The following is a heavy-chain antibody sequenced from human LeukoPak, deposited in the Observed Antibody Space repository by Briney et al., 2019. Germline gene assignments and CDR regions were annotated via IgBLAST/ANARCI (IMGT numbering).Heavy chain of an antibody. D-gene: IGHD2-2*01. Sequence: ASVKVSCKASGYTFTGYYMHWVRQAPGQGLEWMGRINPNSGGTNYAQKFQGRVTMTRDTSISTAYMELSRLRSDDTAVYYCARLVVPAAMAMAVVYWGQGTLVTVSS. J-gene: IGHJ4*02. CDR1: GYTFTGYY. V-gene: IGHV1-2*06. CDR2: INPNSGGT. CDR3: ARLVVPAAMAMAVVY.